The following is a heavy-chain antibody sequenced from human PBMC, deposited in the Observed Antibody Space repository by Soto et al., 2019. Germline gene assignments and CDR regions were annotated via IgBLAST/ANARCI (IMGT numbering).Heavy chain of an antibody. V-gene: IGHV4-59*01. D-gene: IGHD5-18*01. Sequence: SETLSLTCTVSGGSIRSYYWTWIRQPPGKGLEWLGYIFYSGSTFYNPSLKSRVTISIHTSKSQFSLQLTSVTAADTAVHYCARGAADTAMVDSWGQGTLVTVSS. CDR2: IFYSGST. CDR1: GGSIRSYY. J-gene: IGHJ4*02. CDR3: ARGAADTAMVDS.